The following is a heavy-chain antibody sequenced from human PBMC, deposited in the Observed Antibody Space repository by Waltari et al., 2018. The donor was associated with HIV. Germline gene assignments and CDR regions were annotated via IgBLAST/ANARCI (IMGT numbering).Heavy chain of an antibody. J-gene: IGHJ4*01. V-gene: IGHV1-18*01. CDR1: GYTFTSYG. CDR3: ARVGRGDQYEFWSASMTGCGDY. Sequence: QVQLVQSGSEVTKPGASAKVSCKTSGYTFTSYGISWVLPAPGQGLAWVGWGGANNCNTQYGQKYRDGVTMTTDRATGTAYMQLRSLRSDVTAVYYGARVGRGDQYEFWSASMTGCGDYWGHVTLVNVSS. D-gene: IGHD3-3*01. CDR2: GGANNCNT.